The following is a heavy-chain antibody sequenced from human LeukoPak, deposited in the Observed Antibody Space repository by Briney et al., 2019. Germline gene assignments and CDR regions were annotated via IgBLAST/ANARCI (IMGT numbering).Heavy chain of an antibody. Sequence: GGSLRLSCAASGFTFGNYAMSWVRQAPGKGLEWVSAISGNGGSTYYADSVKGRFTISRDNSKNTLYLQMNSLRADDTAVYYCAKDLDPLSYDFWIAYSLSIAYSAQGTLVTVSS. CDR2: ISGNGGST. D-gene: IGHD3-3*01. V-gene: IGHV3-23*01. J-gene: IGHJ4*02. CDR3: AKDLDPLSYDFWIAYSLSIAY. CDR1: GFTFGNYA.